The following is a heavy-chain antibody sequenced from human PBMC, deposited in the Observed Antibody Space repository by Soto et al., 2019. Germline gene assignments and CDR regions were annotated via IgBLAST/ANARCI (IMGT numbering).Heavy chain of an antibody. V-gene: IGHV4-4*02. CDR1: GGSISSSNW. Sequence: QVQLQESGPGLVKPSGTLSLTCAVSGGSISSSNWWGWVRQPPGKGVEWIGASYHSGSTNYNPSLKSRVTISVDKSKNQFSLKLSSVTAADTAVYYCASFRLVPTSPYYYGMDVWCQGTTVTVSS. CDR3: ASFRLVPTSPYYYGMDV. CDR2: SYHSGST. J-gene: IGHJ6*02.